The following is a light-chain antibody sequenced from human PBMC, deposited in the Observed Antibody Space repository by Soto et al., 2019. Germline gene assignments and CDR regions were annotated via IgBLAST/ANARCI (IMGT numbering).Light chain of an antibody. CDR3: QQRSNRPIT. CDR2: DAS. CDR1: QSVSSY. J-gene: IGKJ5*01. Sequence: SPATLSLSPGERATLSCRASQSVSSYLAWYQQKPGQAPRLLIYDASNRATGIPARFSGSGSGTDFTLTISSLEPEDFAVYYCQQRSNRPITFGQGTRLEIK. V-gene: IGKV3-11*01.